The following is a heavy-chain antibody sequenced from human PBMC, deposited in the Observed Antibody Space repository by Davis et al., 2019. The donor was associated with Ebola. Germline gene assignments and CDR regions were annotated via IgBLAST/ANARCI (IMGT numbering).Heavy chain of an antibody. D-gene: IGHD1-26*01. Sequence: GGSLRLSCAASGFTFSGSAMHWVRQASAKGLEWVARIRSKANSYATAYAASVKGRFTISRDDSKNTAYLQMNSLKTEDTAVYYCTRQMVGARGGDYWGQGTLVTVSS. J-gene: IGHJ4*02. CDR2: IRSKANSYAT. CDR1: GFTFSGSA. V-gene: IGHV3-73*01. CDR3: TRQMVGARGGDY.